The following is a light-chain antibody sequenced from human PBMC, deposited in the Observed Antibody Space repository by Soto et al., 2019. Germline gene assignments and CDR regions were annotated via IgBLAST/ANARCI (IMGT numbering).Light chain of an antibody. CDR1: SSDVGGYIY. CDR2: EVS. CDR3: SSYTTGSSVYV. V-gene: IGLV2-14*01. Sequence: QSALTQPASVSGSPGQSITISCTGTSSDVGGYIYVSWYQQHPGKAPKLVIYEVSNRPSGVSDRFSGSKSGNTASLTISGLQAEDEADYFCSSYTTGSSVYVFGSGTRSPS. J-gene: IGLJ1*01.